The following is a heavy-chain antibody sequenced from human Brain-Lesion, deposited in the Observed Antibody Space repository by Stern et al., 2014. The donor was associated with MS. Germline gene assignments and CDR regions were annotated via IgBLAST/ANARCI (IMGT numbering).Heavy chain of an antibody. D-gene: IGHD3-3*01. J-gene: IGHJ6*02. CDR2: INPNTGGT. CDR3: ARDQRGITIFGVVTDYYYLGMDV. CDR1: GYIFTGYY. Sequence: VQLVEPGAEVKKPGASVKVSCKTSGYIFTGYYINWVRQAPGQGLEWMAWINPNTGGTKYAQKFHGRGTLSRDTALRSASVDLTSLTSDDTAVYYCARDQRGITIFGVVTDYYYLGMDVWGQGTTVTVSS. V-gene: IGHV1-2*02.